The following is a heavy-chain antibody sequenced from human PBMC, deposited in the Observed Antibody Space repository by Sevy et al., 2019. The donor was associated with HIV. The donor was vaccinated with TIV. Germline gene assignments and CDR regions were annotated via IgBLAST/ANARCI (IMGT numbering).Heavy chain of an antibody. J-gene: IGHJ4*02. CDR2: ISAYNGNT. CDR1: GYTFTSYG. CDR3: ARDPHALRGYSYGPAPIDY. D-gene: IGHD5-18*01. V-gene: IGHV1-18*04. Sequence: ASVKVSCKASGYTFTSYGISWVRQAPGQGLEWMGWISAYNGNTNYAQKLQGRVTMTTDTSTSTAYMELRSLRSDDTAVDYCARDPHALRGYSYGPAPIDYWGQGTLVTVSS.